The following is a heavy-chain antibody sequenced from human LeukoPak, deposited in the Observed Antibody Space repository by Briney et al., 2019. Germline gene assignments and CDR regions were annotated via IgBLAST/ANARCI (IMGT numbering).Heavy chain of an antibody. D-gene: IGHD2-2*02. CDR1: GGSFSGYY. J-gene: IGHJ4*02. CDR3: ARGASCSSTSCYTSDFDY. CDR2: IYYSGST. Sequence: SETLSLTCAVYGGSFSGYYWSWIRQPPGKGLEWIGYIYYSGSTNYNPSLKSRVTISVDTSKNQFSLKLSSVTAADTAVYYCARGASCSSTSCYTSDFDYWGQGTLVTVSS. V-gene: IGHV4-59*01.